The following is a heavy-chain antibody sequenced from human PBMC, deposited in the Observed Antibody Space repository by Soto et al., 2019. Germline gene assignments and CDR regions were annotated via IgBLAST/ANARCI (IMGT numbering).Heavy chain of an antibody. D-gene: IGHD6-13*01. V-gene: IGHV1-69*01. CDR1: GGTFSSYA. Sequence: QVQLVQSGAEVKKPGSSVKVSCKASGGTFSSYAISWVRQAPGQGLEWMGGIIPIFGTANYEQKFQGRVTITADESTSTAYMELSSLRSEDTAVYYCASAAGTSPDYYYYGMDVWGQGTTVTVSS. CDR3: ASAAGTSPDYYYYGMDV. J-gene: IGHJ6*02. CDR2: IIPIFGTA.